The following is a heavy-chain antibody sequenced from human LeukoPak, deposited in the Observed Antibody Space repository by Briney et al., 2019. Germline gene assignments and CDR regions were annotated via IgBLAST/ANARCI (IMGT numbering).Heavy chain of an antibody. J-gene: IGHJ4*02. CDR3: ARGGYDSSALDY. CDR2: ISSSSSYI. D-gene: IGHD3-22*01. CDR1: GFTFSSYA. V-gene: IGHV3-21*01. Sequence: GGSLRLSCAASGFTFSSYAMGWVRQAPGKGLEWVSSISSSSSYIYYADSVKGRFTISRDNAKNSLYLQMNSLRAEDTAVYYCARGGYDSSALDYWGQGTLVTVSS.